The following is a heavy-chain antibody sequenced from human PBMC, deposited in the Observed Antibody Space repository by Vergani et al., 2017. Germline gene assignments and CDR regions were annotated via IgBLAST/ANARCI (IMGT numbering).Heavy chain of an antibody. V-gene: IGHV3-74*02. Sequence: EVQLVESGGGLVKPGGSLRLSCAASGFSFSGYWMHWVRQSPEKGLVWVSRIKSDGSITNYADSVKGRFTISRDNAKNTLYLEMNSLRGDDTAIYYCVRARCSGPCFMSNWLDSWGQGTLVTVSS. CDR3: VRARCSGPCFMSNWLDS. D-gene: IGHD5-12*01. CDR1: GFSFSGYW. J-gene: IGHJ5*01. CDR2: IKSDGSIT.